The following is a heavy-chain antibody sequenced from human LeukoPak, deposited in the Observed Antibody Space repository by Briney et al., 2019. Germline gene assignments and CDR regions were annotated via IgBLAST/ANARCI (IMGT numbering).Heavy chain of an antibody. J-gene: IGHJ4*02. V-gene: IGHV4-31*03. Sequence: SQTLSLTCTVSGGSISSGGYCWSWIRRHPGKGLEGFGYIYYSGSTYCNSSLTSRVPKSVDTAKNLFSLKRSSVTAADAAVYYGARVPDGGNQGGDYWGQGTLVTVSS. D-gene: IGHD2-15*01. CDR2: IYYSGST. CDR3: ARVPDGGNQGGDY. CDR1: GGSISSGGYC.